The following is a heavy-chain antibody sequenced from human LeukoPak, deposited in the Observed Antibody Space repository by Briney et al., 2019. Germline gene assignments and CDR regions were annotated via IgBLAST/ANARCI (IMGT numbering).Heavy chain of an antibody. CDR1: GGSMSSGAYF. CDR2: IHYGGNT. CDR3: ARSEVSSYGAAPNWFDP. Sequence: SETLSLTCTVSGGSMSSGAYFWNWIRQFPGKGLGWIRYIHYGGNTYYYSSLVSRVTISLSTSQNLFSLRLSSVIAADTAVYYCARSEVSSYGAAPNWFDPWGQGTLVTVSS. J-gene: IGHJ5*02. D-gene: IGHD3-16*01. V-gene: IGHV4-31*03.